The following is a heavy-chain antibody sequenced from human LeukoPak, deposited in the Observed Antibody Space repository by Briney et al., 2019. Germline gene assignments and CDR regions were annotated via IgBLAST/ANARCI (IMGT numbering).Heavy chain of an antibody. CDR3: ARRPRSGYYLDY. Sequence: PSETLSLTCTVSSGFIISSDYYWGWIRQSPGKGLEWIGSIHYSGSAYYSPSLKSRVTISVDTSKNQFSLKLNSVTAADTAVYYCARRPRSGYYLDYWGQGTLVTASS. J-gene: IGHJ4*02. D-gene: IGHD3-22*01. CDR1: SGFIISSDYY. V-gene: IGHV4-39*01. CDR2: IHYSGSA.